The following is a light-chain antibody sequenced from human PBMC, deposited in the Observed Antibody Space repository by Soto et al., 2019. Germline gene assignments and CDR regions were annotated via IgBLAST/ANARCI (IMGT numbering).Light chain of an antibody. CDR1: ASNIGSNF. CDR2: TNS. J-gene: IGLJ2*01. CDR3: ATWDDNVKGPV. Sequence: QSVLTQPPSASGPPGQRVTISCSGRASNIGSNFVSWYQVVPGTAPKLLIYTNSHRPSGVPDRFSGSRSGTSASLDMSGLQSDDEADYFCATWDDNVKGPVFGGGTKVTVL. V-gene: IGLV1-44*01.